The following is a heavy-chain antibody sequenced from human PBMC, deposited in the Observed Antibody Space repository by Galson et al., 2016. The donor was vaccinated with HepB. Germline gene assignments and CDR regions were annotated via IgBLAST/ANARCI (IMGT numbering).Heavy chain of an antibody. CDR2: ILPVFGSS. D-gene: IGHD5-12*01. Sequence: SVKVSCKASGGSFTTHAISWLRQAPGQGLEWMGGILPVFGSSNYAQKFQGRLTISADTSTTTVYMELNSLRSEDTAMYYCARASGYDRGGWFDPWGQGTLVTVSS. V-gene: IGHV1-69*06. J-gene: IGHJ5*02. CDR1: GGSFTTHA. CDR3: ARASGYDRGGWFDP.